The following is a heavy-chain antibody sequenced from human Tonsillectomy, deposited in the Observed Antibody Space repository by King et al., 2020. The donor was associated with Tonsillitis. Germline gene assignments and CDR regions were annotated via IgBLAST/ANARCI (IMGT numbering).Heavy chain of an antibody. V-gene: IGHV4-34*01. J-gene: IGHJ6*02. CDR2: INHSGST. D-gene: IGHD6-6*01. CDR3: ARGTWTRASIAARPKGMDV. CDR1: GGSFSGYY. Sequence: VQLQQWGAGLLKPSETLSLTCAVYGGSFSGYYWSWIRQPPGKGLEWSGEINHSGSTNYKPSLKSRVTISEDTSKNQFSLKLSSVTAADTAVYYCARGTWTRASIAARPKGMDVWGQGTAVTVSS.